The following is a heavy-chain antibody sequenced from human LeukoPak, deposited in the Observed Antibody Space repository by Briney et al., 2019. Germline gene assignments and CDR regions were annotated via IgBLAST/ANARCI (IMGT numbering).Heavy chain of an antibody. CDR1: GFTFSSYG. D-gene: IGHD2-8*01. Sequence: PGGSLRLSCAASGFTFSSYGMHWVRQAPGKGLEWVAVIWYDGSNKYYADSVKGRFTISRDNSKNTLYLQMNSLRAEDTAVYYCAKDLTALCTNGVCSHQLGAFDIWGQGTMVTVSS. V-gene: IGHV3-33*06. CDR2: IWYDGSNK. CDR3: AKDLTALCTNGVCSHQLGAFDI. J-gene: IGHJ3*02.